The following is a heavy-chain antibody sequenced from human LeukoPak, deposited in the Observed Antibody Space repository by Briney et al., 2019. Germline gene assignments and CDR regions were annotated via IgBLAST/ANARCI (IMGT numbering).Heavy chain of an antibody. V-gene: IGHV4-31*03. CDR3: ARATYYYDSSGYLAQNWFDP. J-gene: IGHJ5*02. D-gene: IGHD3-22*01. Sequence: SETLSLTCTVSGGSISSGGYYWSWIRQHPGKGLEWIGSIYYSGSTYYNPSLKSRVTISVDTSKNQFSLKLSSVTAADTAVYYCARATYYYDSSGYLAQNWFDPWGQGTLVTVSS. CDR2: IYYSGST. CDR1: GGSISSGGYY.